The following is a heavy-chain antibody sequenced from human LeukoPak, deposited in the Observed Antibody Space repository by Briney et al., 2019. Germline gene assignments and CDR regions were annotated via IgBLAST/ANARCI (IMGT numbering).Heavy chain of an antibody. CDR1: GFRFSSFA. J-gene: IGHJ3*02. CDR3: ARDTYYYDSSGQDAFDI. D-gene: IGHD3-22*01. V-gene: IGHV3-66*01. CDR2: IYSGGST. Sequence: GGSLRLSCAASGFRFSSFAMTWVRQAPGKGLEWVSVIYSGGSTYYADSVKGRFTISRDNSKNTLYLQMNSLRAEDTAVYYCARDTYYYDSSGQDAFDIWGQGTMVTVSS.